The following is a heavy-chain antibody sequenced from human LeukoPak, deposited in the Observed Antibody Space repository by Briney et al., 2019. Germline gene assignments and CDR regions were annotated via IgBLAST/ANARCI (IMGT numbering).Heavy chain of an antibody. J-gene: IGHJ5*02. CDR2: IHPEDAET. Sequence: ASVKVSCKVSGYTLKEISIHWVRQAPGKGLEWMGGIHPEDAETIYAQNFQGRVTMTADTSTDTAYMELSSLRSEDTAVYYCATDALTHSGGWYGWFDPWGQGTLVTVSS. CDR1: GYTLKEIS. D-gene: IGHD6-19*01. CDR3: ATDALTHSGGWYGWFDP. V-gene: IGHV1-24*01.